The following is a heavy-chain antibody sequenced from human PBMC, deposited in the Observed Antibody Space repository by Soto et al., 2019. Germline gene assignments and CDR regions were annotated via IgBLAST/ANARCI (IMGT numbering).Heavy chain of an antibody. Sequence: GGSLRLSCAASGFTFSSYWMIWVRQAPGKGLEWVANIKQDGSEKYYVDSVKGRFTISRDNAKNSLYLQMNSLRAEDTAVYYCARDPIGDAFDIWVQGTMVTVSS. D-gene: IGHD1-26*01. CDR1: GFTFSSYW. CDR3: ARDPIGDAFDI. V-gene: IGHV3-7*01. CDR2: IKQDGSEK. J-gene: IGHJ3*02.